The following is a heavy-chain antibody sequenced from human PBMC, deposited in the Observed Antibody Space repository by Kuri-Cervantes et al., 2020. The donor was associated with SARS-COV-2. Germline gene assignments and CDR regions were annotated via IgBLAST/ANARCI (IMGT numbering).Heavy chain of an antibody. CDR2: IYPGDSDT. CDR3: ARLRSSHENYYYYGMDV. D-gene: IGHD6-6*01. J-gene: IGHJ6*02. CDR1: GYSFTSYW. Sequence: GESLKISCKGSGYSFTSYWIGWVRQMPGKGLEWMGIIYPGDSDTRYSPSFQGQVTISADKSISTAYLQWSSLKASDTATYYCARLRSSHENYYYYGMDVWGQGTTVTVSS. V-gene: IGHV5-51*01.